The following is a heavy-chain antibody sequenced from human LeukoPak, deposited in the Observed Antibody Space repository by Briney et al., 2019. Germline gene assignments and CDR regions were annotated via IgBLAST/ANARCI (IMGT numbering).Heavy chain of an antibody. CDR1: GGSFSGYY. D-gene: IGHD2-21*02. CDR2: INHSGST. J-gene: IGHJ4*02. CDR3: ARGPLAYCGGDCYSYYFDY. Sequence: ETLSLTCAVYGGSFSGYYWSWIRQPPGKGLEWIGEINHSGSTNYNPSLKSRVTISVDTSKNQFSLKLSSVTAADTAVYYCARGPLAYCGGDCYSYYFDYWGQGTLVTVSS. V-gene: IGHV4-34*01.